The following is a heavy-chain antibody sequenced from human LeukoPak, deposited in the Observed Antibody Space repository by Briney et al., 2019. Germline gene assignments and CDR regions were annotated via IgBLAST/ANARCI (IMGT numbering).Heavy chain of an antibody. CDR1: GFTFSSYW. CDR3: AREQYYYDSYGSFGYYGMDV. J-gene: IGHJ6*02. D-gene: IGHD3-22*01. V-gene: IGHV3-7*01. Sequence: GGSLRLSCAASGFTFSSYWMSWVRQAPGKGLEWVANIKQDGSEKYYVDSVKGRFTISRDNAKNSLYLQMNSLRAEDTAVYYCAREQYYYDSYGSFGYYGMDVWGQGTTVTVSS. CDR2: IKQDGSEK.